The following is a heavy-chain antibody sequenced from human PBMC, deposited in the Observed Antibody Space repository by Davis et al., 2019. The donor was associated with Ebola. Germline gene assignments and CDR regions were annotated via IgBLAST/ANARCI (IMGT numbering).Heavy chain of an antibody. CDR3: VRGSDAYKTGY. V-gene: IGHV4-59*01. CDR1: GASLSVYY. D-gene: IGHD5-24*01. J-gene: IGHJ4*02. CDR2: IYYSGST. Sequence: SETLSPPCAVYGASLSVYYWGWIRQPPGKGLEWFGYIYYSGSTNYNPSLESRVTISVDTSKNQFSLKLSSVTAADTAFYYCVRGSDAYKTGYWGQGTLVTVSS.